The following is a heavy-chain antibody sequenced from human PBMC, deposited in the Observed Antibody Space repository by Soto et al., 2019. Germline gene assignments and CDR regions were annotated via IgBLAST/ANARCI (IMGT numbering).Heavy chain of an antibody. D-gene: IGHD4-4*01. CDR2: INPGDSDI. V-gene: IGHV5-51*01. Sequence: GESLKISCKASGYSFTTYWIAWVRQMPGKGLEWMGIINPGDSDIRYSPSFQGQVTISADNSISTAYLQWSSLKASDTAMYYCAREEQFYYYYGMDVWGQGTAVTVSS. J-gene: IGHJ6*02. CDR1: GYSFTTYW. CDR3: AREEQFYYYYGMDV.